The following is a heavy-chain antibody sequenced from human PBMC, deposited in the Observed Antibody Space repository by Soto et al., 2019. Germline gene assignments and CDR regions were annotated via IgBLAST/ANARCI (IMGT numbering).Heavy chain of an antibody. CDR2: MNPNSGNT. Sequence: QVQLVQSGAEVKKPGASVKVSCKASGYTFTSYDINWVRQATGQGLEWMGWMNPNSGNTGYAQKFQGRVTKTRNTSISTAYMELSSLRSEDTAVYYCARAPLEWLFVYAANYYGMDVWGQGTTVTVSS. V-gene: IGHV1-8*01. CDR3: ARAPLEWLFVYAANYYGMDV. D-gene: IGHD3-3*01. CDR1: GYTFTSYD. J-gene: IGHJ6*02.